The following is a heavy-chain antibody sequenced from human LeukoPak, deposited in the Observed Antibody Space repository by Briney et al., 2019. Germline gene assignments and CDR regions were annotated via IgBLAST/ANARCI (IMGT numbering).Heavy chain of an antibody. J-gene: IGHJ4*02. CDR2: ISYDGSNK. V-gene: IGHV3-30*18. Sequence: GRSLRLSCAASGFTFSSYGMHWVSQAPGKGLEWVAVISYDGSNKYYADSVKGRFTISRDNSKNTLYLQMNSLRAEDTAVYYCAKDRDSSSWYLDYWGQGTLVTVSS. D-gene: IGHD6-13*01. CDR1: GFTFSSYG. CDR3: AKDRDSSSWYLDY.